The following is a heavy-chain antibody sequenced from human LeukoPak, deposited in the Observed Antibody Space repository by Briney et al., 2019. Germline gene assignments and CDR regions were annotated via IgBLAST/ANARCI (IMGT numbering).Heavy chain of an antibody. CDR2: IYYSGST. D-gene: IGHD6-13*01. Sequence: PSETLSLTCTVSGGSISSYYWSWIRQPPGKGLEWIGYIYYSGSTNYNPSLKSRVTISVDTSKNQFSPKLSSVTAADTAVYYCARYSSSWKNFDYWGQGTLVTVSS. V-gene: IGHV4-59*08. CDR3: ARYSSSWKNFDY. CDR1: GGSISSYY. J-gene: IGHJ4*02.